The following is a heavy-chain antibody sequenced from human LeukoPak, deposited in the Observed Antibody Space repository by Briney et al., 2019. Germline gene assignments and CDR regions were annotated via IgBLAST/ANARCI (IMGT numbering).Heavy chain of an antibody. J-gene: IGHJ5*02. CDR1: GYTFTGYY. Sequence: ASVKVSCKASGYTFTGYYMHWVRQAPGQGLERMGRINPNSGGTNYAQKFQGRVTMTRDTSISTAYMELSRLRSDDTAVYYCARAVGVVKTLGWFDPWGQGTLVTVSS. CDR2: INPNSGGT. V-gene: IGHV1-2*06. CDR3: ARAVGVVKTLGWFDP. D-gene: IGHD3-3*01.